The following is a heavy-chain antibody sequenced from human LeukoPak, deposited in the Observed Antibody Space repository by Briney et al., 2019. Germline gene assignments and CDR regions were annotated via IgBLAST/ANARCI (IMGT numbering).Heavy chain of an antibody. J-gene: IGHJ4*02. V-gene: IGHV3-21*01. Sequence: GGSLRLSCAASGFTFTSYSINWVRQAPGKGLDWVSSISSSGSHIYYADSVKGRFTISRDNAKNSVCLQMNSLRAEDTAVYYCAREVRGSGSYGFDYWGQGTLVTVSS. CDR3: AREVRGSGSYGFDY. CDR2: ISSSGSHI. D-gene: IGHD3-10*01. CDR1: GFTFTSYS.